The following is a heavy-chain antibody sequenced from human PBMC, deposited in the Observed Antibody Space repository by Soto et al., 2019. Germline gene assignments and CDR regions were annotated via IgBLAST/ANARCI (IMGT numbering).Heavy chain of an antibody. CDR3: ARASSGKDAFDI. Sequence: QVQLQQWGAGLLKPSETLSLTCAVYGGSFSGYYWSWIRQPPGKGLEWIGEINHSGSTSYNPSLKSRVTISVDTSKNQFSLKLSSVTAADTAVYYCARASSGKDAFDIWGQGTMVTVSS. V-gene: IGHV4-34*01. D-gene: IGHD6-19*01. CDR2: INHSGST. J-gene: IGHJ3*02. CDR1: GGSFSGYY.